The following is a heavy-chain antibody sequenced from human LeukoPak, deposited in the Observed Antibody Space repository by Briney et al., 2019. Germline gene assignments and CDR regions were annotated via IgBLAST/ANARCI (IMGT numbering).Heavy chain of an antibody. CDR1: GFIFNDYG. Sequence: GGSLRLSCAASGFIFNDYGMSWVRHAPGKGLEWVSGINWNGGSTGYADSVKGRFTISRDNAKNSLYLQMNSLRAEDTALYYCARAPQLAYFDYWGQGTLVTVSS. CDR3: ARAPQLAYFDY. V-gene: IGHV3-20*04. CDR2: INWNGGST. J-gene: IGHJ4*02.